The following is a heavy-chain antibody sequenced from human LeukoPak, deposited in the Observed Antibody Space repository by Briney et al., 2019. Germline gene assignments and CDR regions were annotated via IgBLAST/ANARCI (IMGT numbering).Heavy chain of an antibody. V-gene: IGHV3-73*01. CDR2: IRSKANSYAT. Sequence: PGGSLRLSCSASGFTFSGSAMHWVRQASGKGLEWVGRIRSKANSYATAYAASVKGRFTISRDDSKNTAYLQMNSLKTEDTAVYYCTRRVRSGSYPYFDYWGQGTLVTVSS. CDR3: TRRVRSGSYPYFDY. J-gene: IGHJ4*02. D-gene: IGHD1-26*01. CDR1: GFTFSGSA.